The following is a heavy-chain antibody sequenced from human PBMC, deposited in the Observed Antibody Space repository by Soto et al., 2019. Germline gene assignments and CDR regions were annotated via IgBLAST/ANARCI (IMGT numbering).Heavy chain of an antibody. Sequence: GGSLRLSCAASGFTFSTYHMNWVRQAPGKGLEWVSSINPSSSHIYYADSVRGRFTISRDNSKNSMDLQMNSLRTEDAAVYYCARGYCGGGGCYLRRDAIDVWGQGTMVTVSS. V-gene: IGHV3-21*01. D-gene: IGHD2-15*01. CDR2: INPSSSHI. J-gene: IGHJ3*01. CDR1: GFTFSTYH. CDR3: ARGYCGGGGCYLRRDAIDV.